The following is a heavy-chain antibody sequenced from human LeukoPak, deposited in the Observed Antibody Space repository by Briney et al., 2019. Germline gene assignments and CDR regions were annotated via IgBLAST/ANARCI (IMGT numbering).Heavy chain of an antibody. J-gene: IGHJ5*02. Sequence: PGGSLRLSCAASGFTFSSYAMSWVRQAPGKGLEWVSAISGSGGSTYYADSVKGRFTISRDNAKNSLYLQMNSLRAEDTAMYYCARDRGGYCSSIACLGNWLDPWGQGTLVTVSS. V-gene: IGHV3-23*01. CDR3: ARDRGGYCSSIACLGNWLDP. D-gene: IGHD2-2*01. CDR1: GFTFSSYA. CDR2: ISGSGGST.